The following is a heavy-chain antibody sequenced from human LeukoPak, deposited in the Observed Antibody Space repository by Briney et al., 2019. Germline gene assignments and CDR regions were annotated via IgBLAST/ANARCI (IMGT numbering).Heavy chain of an antibody. CDR2: IYYSGDT. CDR3: ARGTYYHGSGSYPWFDP. CDR1: GGSISSSSYY. J-gene: IGHJ5*02. D-gene: IGHD3-10*01. Sequence: SETLSLTCTVSGGSISSSSYYWGWLRQHPGKGLEWIGSIYYSGDTYYTPSLKSRLTISVDTSKNLFSLKLSSVTAADTAVYYCARGTYYHGSGSYPWFDPWGQGTLVTVSS. V-gene: IGHV4-31*03.